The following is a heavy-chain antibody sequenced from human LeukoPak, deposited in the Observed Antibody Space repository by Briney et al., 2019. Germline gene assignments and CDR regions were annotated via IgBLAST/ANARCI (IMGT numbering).Heavy chain of an antibody. CDR2: IDSSGST. CDR3: ARSYSSVSVLSYYYFYMDV. V-gene: IGHV4-61*02. J-gene: IGHJ6*03. Sequence: SETLSLTCTVSGDSISRASYSWSWIRQPAGKGLEGIGRIDSSGSTNYNPSLKSRATISVDTSKNQFSLRLSSVTAADTAVYYCARSYSSVSVLSYYYFYMDVWGKGTTVTVSS. D-gene: IGHD6-25*01. CDR1: GDSISRASYS.